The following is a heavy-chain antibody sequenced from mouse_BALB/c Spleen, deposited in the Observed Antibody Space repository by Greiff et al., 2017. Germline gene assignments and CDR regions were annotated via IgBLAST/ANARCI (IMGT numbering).Heavy chain of an antibody. CDR3: TREGGYYGGDY. D-gene: IGHD2-3*01. CDR1: GFTFSSYT. CDR2: ISSGGSYT. V-gene: IGHV5-6-4*01. J-gene: IGHJ2*01. Sequence: EVKVEESGGGLVKPGGSLKLSCAASGFTFSSYTMSWVRQTPEKRLEWVATISSGGSYTYYPDSVKGRFTISRDNAKNTLYLQMSSLKSEDTAMYYCTREGGYYGGDYWGQGTTLTVSS.